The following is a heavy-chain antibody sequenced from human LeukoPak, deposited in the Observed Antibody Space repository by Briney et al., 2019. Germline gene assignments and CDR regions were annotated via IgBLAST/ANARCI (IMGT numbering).Heavy chain of an antibody. CDR1: GFTFNNFA. D-gene: IGHD2-15*01. J-gene: IGHJ6*03. Sequence: GGSLRLSCAASGFTFNNFAMDWVRQAPGKGLQWLSYISRSGSTTYYEDSVKGRFTISRDSATQSVFLQMNSLRADDTAVYYCARVLRYCSGGNCYSGGLGYMDVWGKGTTVTISS. V-gene: IGHV3-48*01. CDR2: ISRSGSTT. CDR3: ARVLRYCSGGNCYSGGLGYMDV.